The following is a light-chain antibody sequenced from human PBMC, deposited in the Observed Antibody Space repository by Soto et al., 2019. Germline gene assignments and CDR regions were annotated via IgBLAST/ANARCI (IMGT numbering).Light chain of an antibody. CDR1: HDIKNY. Sequence: DIQLTQSPPSLSASEGDRVTITCQASHDIKNYLNWYQQKPGKAPKLLIYDASNLETGVPSRFSGSGAGTDFNFTIGSLQPEDVATYYCQQFDSLPPYTFGQGTKVEIK. CDR3: QQFDSLPPYT. V-gene: IGKV1-33*01. CDR2: DAS. J-gene: IGKJ2*01.